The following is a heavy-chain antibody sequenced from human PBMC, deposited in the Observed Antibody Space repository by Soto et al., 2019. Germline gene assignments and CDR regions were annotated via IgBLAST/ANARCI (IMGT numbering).Heavy chain of an antibody. D-gene: IGHD6-13*01. V-gene: IGHV2-5*02. J-gene: IGHJ4*02. Sequence: QITLKESGPTLVKPTQTLTLTCTFSGFSLSTSGMGVGWIRQPPGKALEWLALIYWDDDKRYSPSLKSRLTITKATSQSQVVLTMTNMDPVDTATYYCAHYRSTCSFDYWGQGTLVTVSS. CDR1: GFSLSTSGMG. CDR3: AHYRSTCSFDY. CDR2: IYWDDDK.